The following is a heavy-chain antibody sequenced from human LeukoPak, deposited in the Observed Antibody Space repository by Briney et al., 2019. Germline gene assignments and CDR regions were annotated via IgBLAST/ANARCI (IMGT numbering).Heavy chain of an antibody. Sequence: ASVKVSCKASGYTFTGYYMHWVRQAPGQGLEWMGWINPNSGGTNYAQKFQGRVTITRDTSISTAYMELSRLRSDDTAVYYCARDSALVVAATLDYWGQGTLVTVSS. CDR1: GYTFTGYY. CDR3: ARDSALVVAATLDY. V-gene: IGHV1-2*02. CDR2: INPNSGGT. D-gene: IGHD2-15*01. J-gene: IGHJ4*02.